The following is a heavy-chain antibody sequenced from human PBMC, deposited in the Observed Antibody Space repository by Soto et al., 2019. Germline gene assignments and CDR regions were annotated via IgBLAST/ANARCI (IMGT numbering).Heavy chain of an antibody. D-gene: IGHD1-1*01. Sequence: QVQLVQSGAEVKKPGSSVKVSCKASGGTFSSYAISWVRQAPGQGLEWMGGIIPIFGTANYAQKFEGRVTITADKSTSTAYMELSSLRSEDTAVYYCARVPRNGQTEEAIDYWGQGTLVTVSS. CDR2: IIPIFGTA. V-gene: IGHV1-69*06. CDR1: GGTFSSYA. J-gene: IGHJ4*02. CDR3: ARVPRNGQTEEAIDY.